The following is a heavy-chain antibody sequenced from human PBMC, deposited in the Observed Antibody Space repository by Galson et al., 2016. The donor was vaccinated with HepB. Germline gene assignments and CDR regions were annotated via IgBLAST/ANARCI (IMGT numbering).Heavy chain of an antibody. J-gene: IGHJ4*02. Sequence: PALVKPTQTLTLTCTLSGFSLTTSGVGVGWIRQPPGKALEWLALIYWDDDTRYSPSLKSRLTISKDTAKNQVVLMMTNLDPVDTSTYYCAHWGEYYDSESYPTYYFDYWGQGVLVTVSS. CDR3: AHWGEYYDSESYPTYYFDY. CDR2: IYWDDDT. D-gene: IGHD3-10*01. CDR1: GFSLTTSGVG. V-gene: IGHV2-5*02.